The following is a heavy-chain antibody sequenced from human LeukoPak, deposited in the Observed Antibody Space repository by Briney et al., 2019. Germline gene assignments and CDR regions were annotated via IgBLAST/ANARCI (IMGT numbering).Heavy chain of an antibody. CDR2: INAYNVST. J-gene: IGHJ4*02. V-gene: IGHV1-18*01. Sequence: GAAVKVSRKASDYTFTSYGISLVWQAPGQGPEWMGWINAYNVSTNYAQEFQGRVTMTTDTATSKGYMDLRSLRSDDTAVYYCAREPGVVAANYFDYWAQGTLVTVSS. D-gene: IGHD2-15*01. CDR1: DYTFTSYG. CDR3: AREPGVVAANYFDY.